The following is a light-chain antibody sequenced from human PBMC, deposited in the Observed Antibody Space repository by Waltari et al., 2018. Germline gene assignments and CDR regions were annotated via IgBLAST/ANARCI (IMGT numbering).Light chain of an antibody. CDR2: VVS. CDR3: QKYGGSMYT. CDR1: ESVSSSS. V-gene: IGKV3-20*01. J-gene: IGKJ2*01. Sequence: EIVLTQSPGTLSLSPGERATLSCRASESVSSSSLAWYQHKRGQAPRLLFHVVSSRATGIPDRFSASGSVTDFTLTISRLEPEDFAVYYCQKYGGSMYTFGQGTKLEIK.